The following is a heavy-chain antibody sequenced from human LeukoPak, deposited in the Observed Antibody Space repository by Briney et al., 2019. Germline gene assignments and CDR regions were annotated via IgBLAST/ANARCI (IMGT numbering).Heavy chain of an antibody. J-gene: IGHJ3*02. Sequence: SQTLSLTCTVSGDSISSGGYYWSWIRQHPGKGLEWIGHIYNSGSTYYNPSLASRVTISPDTSKNQFSLNLRSATAADTAVYYCARDKATTIRGVVTQDTFDIWGQGTMVTVSS. V-gene: IGHV4-31*03. CDR3: ARDKATTIRGVVTQDTFDI. CDR1: GDSISSGGYY. CDR2: IYNSGST. D-gene: IGHD3-10*01.